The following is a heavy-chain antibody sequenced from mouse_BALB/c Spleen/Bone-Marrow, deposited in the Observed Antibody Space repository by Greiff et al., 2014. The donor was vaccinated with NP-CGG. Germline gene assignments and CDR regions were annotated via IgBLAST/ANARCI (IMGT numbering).Heavy chain of an antibody. CDR2: IYPGEGET. D-gene: IGHD1-1*01. CDR1: GHAFSSSW. Sequence: VQLQESGPELVKPGASVKISCKGSGHAFSSSWMNWVKWRPGQGLEWIGRIYPGEGETNYNGKFKGKATLTADKSSSTAYMQLSSLTSVDSAVYFCATTVVAPMDYWGQGTSVTVSS. V-gene: IGHV1-82*01. J-gene: IGHJ4*01. CDR3: ATTVVAPMDY.